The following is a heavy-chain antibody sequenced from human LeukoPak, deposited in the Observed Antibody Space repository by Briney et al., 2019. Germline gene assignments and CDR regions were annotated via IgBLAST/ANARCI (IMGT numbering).Heavy chain of an antibody. Sequence: GGSLRLSCAASGFTFSDYYMSWIRQAPGKGLEWVSYISSSGSTIYYADSVKGRFTISRDNAKNSLYLQMNSLRAEDTAVYYCARGYLRGATVTHFDYWGQGTLVTVSS. V-gene: IGHV3-11*01. CDR2: ISSSGSTI. J-gene: IGHJ4*02. CDR1: GFTFSDYY. D-gene: IGHD4-17*01. CDR3: ARGYLRGATVTHFDY.